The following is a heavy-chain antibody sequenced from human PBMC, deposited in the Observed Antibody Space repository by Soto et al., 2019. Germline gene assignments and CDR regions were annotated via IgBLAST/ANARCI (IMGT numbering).Heavy chain of an antibody. CDR3: AGKDWLREVSIGDY. J-gene: IGHJ4*01. D-gene: IGHD3-10*01. CDR2: INGDGFST. V-gene: IGHV3-74*01. CDR1: GFTFSNYW. Sequence: EVQLVESGGGLVQPGGSLRLSCAASGFTFSNYWMHWVRQAPGKGLVWVSRINGDGFSTGYADSVKGRFTISRDNAKNIHYLQMESLRADDSTGYYCAGKDWLREVSIGDYWGNGTLVTVSS.